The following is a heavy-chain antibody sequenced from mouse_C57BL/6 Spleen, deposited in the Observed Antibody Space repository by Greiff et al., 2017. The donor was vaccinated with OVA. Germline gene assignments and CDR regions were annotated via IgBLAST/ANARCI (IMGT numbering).Heavy chain of an antibody. Sequence: QVQLQQPGAELVKPGASVKLSCKASGYTFTSYWMQWVKQRPGQGLEWIGEIDPSDSYTNYNQKFKGKATLTVDTSSSTAYMQLSSLTSEDSAVYYCARGGWLLPVDYWGQGTSVTVSS. V-gene: IGHV1-50*01. CDR2: IDPSDSYT. D-gene: IGHD2-3*01. J-gene: IGHJ4*01. CDR1: GYTFTSYW. CDR3: ARGGWLLPVDY.